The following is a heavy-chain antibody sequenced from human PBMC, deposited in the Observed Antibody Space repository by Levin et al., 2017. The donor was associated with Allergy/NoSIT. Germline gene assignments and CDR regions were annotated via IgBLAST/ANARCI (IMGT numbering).Heavy chain of an antibody. D-gene: IGHD6-13*01. CDR1: GFTFDDYA. J-gene: IGHJ4*02. V-gene: IGHV3-9*01. CDR3: AKDSAAAAGTDFDY. CDR2: ISWNSGSI. Sequence: AGGSLRLSCAASGFTFDDYAMHWVRQAPGKGLEWVSGISWNSGSIGYADSVKGRFTISRDNAKNSLYLQMNSLRAEDTALYYCAKDSAAAAGTDFDYWGQGTLVTVSS.